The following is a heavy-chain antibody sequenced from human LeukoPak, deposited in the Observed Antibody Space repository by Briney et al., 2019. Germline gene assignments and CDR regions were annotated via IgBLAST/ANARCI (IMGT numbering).Heavy chain of an antibody. CDR2: ISSSGSTI. V-gene: IGHV3-48*03. CDR3: AKSLGAAPGDYYYYGMDV. J-gene: IGHJ6*02. Sequence: GGSLRLSCAASGFTFSSYEMNWVRQAPGKGLEWVSYISSSGSTIYYADSVKGRFTISRDNSKNTLYLQMNSLRAEDTAVYYCAKSLGAAPGDYYYYGMDVWGQGTTVTVSS. D-gene: IGHD7-27*01. CDR1: GFTFSSYE.